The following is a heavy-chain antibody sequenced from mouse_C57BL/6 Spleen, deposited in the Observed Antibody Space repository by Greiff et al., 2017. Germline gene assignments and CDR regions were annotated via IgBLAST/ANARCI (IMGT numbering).Heavy chain of an antibody. CDR1: GFTFSDYG. Sequence: EVKLMESGGGLVKPGGSLKFSCAASGFTFSDYGMHWVRQAPEKGLEWVAYISSGSSTIYYADTVKGRFTISRDNAKNTLFLQMTSLRSEDTAMYYCSRPDYYGSPFAYWGQGTLVTVSA. J-gene: IGHJ3*01. CDR2: ISSGSSTI. D-gene: IGHD1-1*01. V-gene: IGHV5-17*01. CDR3: SRPDYYGSPFAY.